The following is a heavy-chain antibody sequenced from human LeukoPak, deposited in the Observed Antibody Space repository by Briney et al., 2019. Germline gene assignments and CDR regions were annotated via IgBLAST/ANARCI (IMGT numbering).Heavy chain of an antibody. CDR1: GGSISSGGYY. Sequence: SETLSLTYTVSGGSISSGGYYWSWIRQHPGKGLEWIGYIYYSGSTYYNSSLKSRVTISVDTSKNQFSLKLSSVTAADTAVYYCARTTYYYDSSGYYPDYWGQGTLVTVSS. D-gene: IGHD3-22*01. CDR2: IYYSGST. J-gene: IGHJ4*02. V-gene: IGHV4-31*03. CDR3: ARTTYYYDSSGYYPDY.